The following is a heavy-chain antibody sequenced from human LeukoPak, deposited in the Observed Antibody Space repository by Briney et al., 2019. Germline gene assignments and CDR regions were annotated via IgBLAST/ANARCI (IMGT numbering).Heavy chain of an antibody. CDR1: GFTFSRHW. V-gene: IGHV3-7*01. J-gene: IGHJ4*02. D-gene: IGHD6-13*01. CDR2: IHEDGSDK. Sequence: GGSLRLSCAASGFTFSRHWMNWVRQAPGKGLEWVANIHEDGSDKYYVDSVKGRFTISRDNAKNSLYLQMNSLRAEDTAVYYCARDGYSSSWYRKFDYWGQGTLVTVSS. CDR3: ARDGYSSSWYRKFDY.